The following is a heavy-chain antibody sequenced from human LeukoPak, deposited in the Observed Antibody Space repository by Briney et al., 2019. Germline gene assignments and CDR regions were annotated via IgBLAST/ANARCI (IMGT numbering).Heavy chain of an antibody. D-gene: IGHD2/OR15-2a*01. CDR3: SRDVVVTSSPAACDT. J-gene: IGHJ3*02. V-gene: IGHV4-31*03. CDR1: GDTVTTDGFY. Sequence: TLSLTCTVSGDTVTTDGFYCTWVRQHPDKWLEWIGYISISVTDSYNPSLESRVSISVDTSYNPSSLRLNSVTAADTPAYYCSRDVVVTSSPAACDTWGQGTMVIVSS. CDR2: ISISVTD.